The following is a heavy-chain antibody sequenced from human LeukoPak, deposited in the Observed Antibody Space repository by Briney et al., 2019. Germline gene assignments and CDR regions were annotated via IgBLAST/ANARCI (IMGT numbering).Heavy chain of an antibody. CDR2: IRGSDSRT. CDR1: GFTLSNYA. J-gene: IGHJ4*02. V-gene: IGHV3-23*01. D-gene: IGHD3-22*01. Sequence: PGAFLRLSCAASGFTLSNYAMTWVRQAPGKGLEGVSLIRGSDSRTYHADSVKGRFTISRDNSKNTLYLQMDSLRAEDTAVYYCAKARFPKGYDSSGGFDYWGQGTLVTVSS. CDR3: AKARFPKGYDSSGGFDY.